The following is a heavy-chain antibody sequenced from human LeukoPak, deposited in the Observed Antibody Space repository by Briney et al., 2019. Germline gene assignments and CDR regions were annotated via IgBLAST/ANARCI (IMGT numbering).Heavy chain of an antibody. J-gene: IGHJ4*02. CDR1: GFTFSSYA. Sequence: WGSLRLSCAASGFTFSSYAMSWVRQAPGKGLEWVSAISGSGGSTYYADSVKGRFTISRDNSKNTLYLQMNSLRAEDTAVYYCAKASVVVPAALYDYWGQGTLVTVSS. CDR3: AKASVVVPAALYDY. V-gene: IGHV3-23*01. D-gene: IGHD2-2*01. CDR2: ISGSGGST.